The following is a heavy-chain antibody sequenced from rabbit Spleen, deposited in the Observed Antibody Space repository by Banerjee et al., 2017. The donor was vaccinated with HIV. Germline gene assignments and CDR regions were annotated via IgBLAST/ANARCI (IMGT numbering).Heavy chain of an antibody. CDR2: IDTVFGIT. CDR1: GVSFSGDSFSGDSY. Sequence: QEQLEESGGGLVKPGASLTLTCKASGVSFSGDSFSGDSYMCWVRQAPGKGLEWIGCIDTVFGITYYANWVNGRFSISRENAQNMVFLQMTSLTAADTATYFCARDLVAVIGWNFSLWGQGTLVTVS. V-gene: IGHV1S43*01. D-gene: IGHD5-1*01. J-gene: IGHJ4*01. CDR3: ARDLVAVIGWNFSL.